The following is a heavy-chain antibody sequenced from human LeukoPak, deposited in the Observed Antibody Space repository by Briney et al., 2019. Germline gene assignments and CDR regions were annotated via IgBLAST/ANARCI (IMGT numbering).Heavy chain of an antibody. V-gene: IGHV4-39*07. Sequence: PSETLSLTCTVSGDSISSSSYYWGWIRQPPGKGLEWIGSIFYSGSTYYNPSLKSRVTISVDTSKNQFSLRLSSVTAADTAVYYCASGYGDYVHWFDPWGQGTLVTVSS. CDR1: GDSISSSSYY. CDR2: IFYSGST. D-gene: IGHD4-17*01. CDR3: ASGYGDYVHWFDP. J-gene: IGHJ5*02.